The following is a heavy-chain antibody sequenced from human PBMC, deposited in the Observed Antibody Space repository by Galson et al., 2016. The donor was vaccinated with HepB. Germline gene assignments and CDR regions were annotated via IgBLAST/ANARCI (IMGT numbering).Heavy chain of an antibody. V-gene: IGHV3-11*01. CDR1: GFTFRDYY. CDR3: ARVAIRPHNTKDYYYHGMDV. J-gene: IGHJ6*02. Sequence: SLRLSCAASGFTFRDYYMTWIRQAPGKGLEWVSYISIPGTIPAYADSVRGRVTISRDNAKNSLFLEMNSLRAEDTAVYYCARVAIRPHNTKDYYYHGMDVWGQGTTVTVSS. D-gene: IGHD1-1*01. CDR2: ISIPGTIP.